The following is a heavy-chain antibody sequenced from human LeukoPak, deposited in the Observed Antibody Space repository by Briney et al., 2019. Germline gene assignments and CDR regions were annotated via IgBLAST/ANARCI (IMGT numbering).Heavy chain of an antibody. CDR2: IYSGGST. CDR3: ARMYYDFWSGSFFDY. D-gene: IGHD3-3*01. CDR1: GFTVSSNY. J-gene: IGHJ4*02. Sequence: GGSLRLSCAASGFTVSSNYMSWVRQAPGKGLEWVSVIYSGGSTYYADSVKGRFTISRDKSKNTLYLQMNSLRAEDTAVYYCARMYYDFWSGSFFDYWGQGTLVTVSS. V-gene: IGHV3-53*01.